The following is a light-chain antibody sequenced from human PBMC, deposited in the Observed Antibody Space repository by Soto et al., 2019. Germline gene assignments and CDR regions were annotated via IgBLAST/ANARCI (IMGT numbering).Light chain of an antibody. CDR2: AAS. CDR3: QQASSFPLT. Sequence: DIQMTQSPSSLSASVGDRVTITCRASQGISSSLAWFQQKPGKAPKTLIYAASNLQSGVPSRFSGSESGTDFTLTISSLQPEDFVTYYCQQASSFPLTFGGGTKVDIK. V-gene: IGKV1-12*01. J-gene: IGKJ4*01. CDR1: QGISSS.